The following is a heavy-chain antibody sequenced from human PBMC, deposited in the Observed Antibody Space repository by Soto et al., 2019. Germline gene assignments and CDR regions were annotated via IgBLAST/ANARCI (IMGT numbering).Heavy chain of an antibody. Sequence: SETLSLTCTVSGGSISSRDFSWGWIRQPPGRVLEWIVTIYYTGTTYSNPSLKSRVTISLDASNSQFSLRLNSVTSTDTAVYYCVRSPIVGDYIYYFDHWGQGTLVTVSS. D-gene: IGHD4-17*01. J-gene: IGHJ4*02. CDR1: GGSISSRDFS. V-gene: IGHV4-39*01. CDR3: VRSPIVGDYIYYFDH. CDR2: IYYTGTT.